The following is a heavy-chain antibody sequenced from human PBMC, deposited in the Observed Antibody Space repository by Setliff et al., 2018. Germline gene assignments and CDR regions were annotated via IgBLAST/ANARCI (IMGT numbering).Heavy chain of an antibody. D-gene: IGHD3-10*01. CDR2: IYHSGST. V-gene: IGHV4-39*07. CDR3: ARLYEFGELFSNY. Sequence: SETLSLTCTVSGDSISSGSYYWTWIRQPPGKGLEWIGSIYHSGSTYYNPSLKSRVTISVDMSKNQFSLKLSSVTAADTAVYYCARLYEFGELFSNYWGQGTLVTVSS. J-gene: IGHJ4*02. CDR1: GDSISSGSYY.